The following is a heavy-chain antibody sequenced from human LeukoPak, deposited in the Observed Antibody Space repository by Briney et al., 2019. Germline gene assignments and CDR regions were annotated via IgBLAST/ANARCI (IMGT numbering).Heavy chain of an antibody. CDR2: IKQDGSEK. CDR3: TRVSRDFYSNYYYYYGMDV. Sequence: GGSLRLSCAASGFTFSSYWMSWVRQAPGKGLEWVANIKQDGSEKYYVDSVKGRFTISRDNAKNSLYLQMNSLRAEDTAVYYCTRVSRDFYSNYYYYYGMDVWGQGTTVTVSS. D-gene: IGHD4-11*01. V-gene: IGHV3-7*01. J-gene: IGHJ6*02. CDR1: GFTFSSYW.